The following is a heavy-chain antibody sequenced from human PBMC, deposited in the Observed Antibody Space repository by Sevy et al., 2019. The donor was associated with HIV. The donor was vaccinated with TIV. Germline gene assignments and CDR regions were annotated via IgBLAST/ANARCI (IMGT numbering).Heavy chain of an antibody. CDR2: ISDGGGTT. CDR1: GFTFRNYV. V-gene: IGHV3-23*01. CDR3: AKRVAGALAVLEI. D-gene: IGHD3-10*01. Sequence: GGSLRLSCAASGFTFRNYVMNWVRQPPGKGLEWVSVISDGGGTTYYADSVKGRFTISRDDSKSTLYLQMNSLRVEDTAVYFCAKRVAGALAVLEIWGQGTMVTVSS. J-gene: IGHJ3*02.